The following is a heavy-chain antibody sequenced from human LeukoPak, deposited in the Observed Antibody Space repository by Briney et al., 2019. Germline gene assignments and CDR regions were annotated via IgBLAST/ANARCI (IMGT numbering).Heavy chain of an antibody. Sequence: GGSLRLSCVASGLRFRSYAMNWVRQAPGKGLECISTISDDSSFTYYADSVKGRFTISRDNSKNTLYLQMNSLRAEDTAVYYCARDPTARYFDWLLEYYFDYWGQGTLVTVSS. CDR2: ISDDSSFT. V-gene: IGHV3-23*01. D-gene: IGHD3-9*01. CDR1: GLRFRSYA. J-gene: IGHJ4*02. CDR3: ARDPTARYFDWLLEYYFDY.